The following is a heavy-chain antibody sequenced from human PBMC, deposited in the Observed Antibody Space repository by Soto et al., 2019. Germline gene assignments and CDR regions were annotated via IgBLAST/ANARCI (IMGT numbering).Heavy chain of an antibody. V-gene: IGHV4-59*08. CDR2: IYYSGST. CDR3: ASLGRSRAAAGPYYYYYYMDV. D-gene: IGHD6-13*01. CDR1: GGSISSYY. J-gene: IGHJ6*03. Sequence: SETLSLTCTVSGGSISSYYWSWIRQPPGKGLEWIGYIYYSGSTNYNPSLKSRVTISVDTSKNQFSLKLSSVTAADTAVYYCASLGRSRAAAGPYYYYYYMDVWGKGTTVTVSS.